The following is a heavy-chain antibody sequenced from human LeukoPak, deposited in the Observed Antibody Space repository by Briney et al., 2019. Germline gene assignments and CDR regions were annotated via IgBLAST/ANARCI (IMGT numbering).Heavy chain of an antibody. CDR2: IYSSGST. J-gene: IGHJ4*02. D-gene: IGHD2-2*01. CDR3: ARTYSTSSNFDY. V-gene: IGHV4-4*09. CDR1: GGSISSYY. Sequence: PSETLSLTCTVSGGSISSYYWSWIRQPPGKGLKWIGYIYSSGSTNYNPSLKSRVTISVDTSKEQFSLKLSSVTAADTALYYCARTYSTSSNFDYWGQGTLVTVSS.